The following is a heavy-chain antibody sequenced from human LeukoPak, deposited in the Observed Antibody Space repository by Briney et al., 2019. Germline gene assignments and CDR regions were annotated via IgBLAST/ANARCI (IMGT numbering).Heavy chain of an antibody. D-gene: IGHD1-26*01. CDR2: IYYSGST. J-gene: IGHJ4*02. V-gene: IGHV4-59*01. CDR1: GGSISSYY. Sequence: PSETLSLTCTVSGGSISSYYWSWIRQPPGKGLEWIGYIYYSGSTNYNPPLKSRVTISVDTSKNQFSLKLSSVTAADTAVYYCARGQVGAEFDYWGQGTLVTVSS. CDR3: ARGQVGAEFDY.